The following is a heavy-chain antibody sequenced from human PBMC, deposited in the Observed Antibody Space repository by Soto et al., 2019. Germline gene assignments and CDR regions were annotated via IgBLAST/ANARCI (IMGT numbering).Heavy chain of an antibody. Sequence: PSETLSLTCAVSGGSFSGYIWTWIGQTPGKGLQWIGQINHSGSSIYNPSLKNRVTISTMSNNKFSLELSPVTAADTAVYYCTRGLFSGSSYSGSWYYFDSWGQGTMVTVSS. D-gene: IGHD1-26*01. CDR2: INHSGSS. CDR3: TRGLFSGSSYSGSWYYFDS. J-gene: IGHJ4*02. V-gene: IGHV4-34*01. CDR1: GGSFSGYI.